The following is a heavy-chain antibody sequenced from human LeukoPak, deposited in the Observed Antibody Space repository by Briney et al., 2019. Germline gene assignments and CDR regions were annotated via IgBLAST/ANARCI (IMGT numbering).Heavy chain of an antibody. D-gene: IGHD6-6*01. V-gene: IGHV3-74*01. CDR2: INSDGSST. CDR1: GFTFSSYW. Sequence: GGSLRLSXAASGFTFSSYWMHWVRQAPGKGLVWVSRINSDGSSTSYADSVKGRFTISRDNAKNTLYLQMNSLRAEDAAVYYCARDRIAARPSSYYFDYWGQGTLVTVSS. CDR3: ARDRIAARPSSYYFDY. J-gene: IGHJ4*02.